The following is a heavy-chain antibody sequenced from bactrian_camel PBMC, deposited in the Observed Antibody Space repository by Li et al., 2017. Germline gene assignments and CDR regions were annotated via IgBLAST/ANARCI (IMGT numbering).Heavy chain of an antibody. D-gene: IGHD6*01. CDR2: VNSGGDST. J-gene: IGHJ4*01. V-gene: IGHV3S31*01. CDR3: AAAGSWTLLPNNY. Sequence: DVQLVESGGGLVQPGGSLRLSCAASGFGFSTYAMSWVRQAPGKGLEWVSTVNSGGDSTYYADSVKGRFTISRDNAKNTPYLQLNSLKPEDTAIYYCAAAGSWTLLPNNYWGQGTQVTVS. CDR1: GFGFSTYA.